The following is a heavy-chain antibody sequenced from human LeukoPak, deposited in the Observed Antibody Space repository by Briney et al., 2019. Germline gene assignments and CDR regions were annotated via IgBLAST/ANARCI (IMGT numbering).Heavy chain of an antibody. J-gene: IGHJ4*02. CDR2: MNPNSGNT. V-gene: IGHV1-8*01. D-gene: IGHD3-22*01. Sequence: ASVKVSCKASGYTFTSYDINWVRQATGQGLEWMGWMNPNSGNTGYAQKFQGRVTMTRNTSISTAYMELSSLRSEDTAVYYCARDVEDYYDSSGYYYVLSYWGQGTLVTVSS. CDR1: GYTFTSYD. CDR3: ARDVEDYYDSSGYYYVLSY.